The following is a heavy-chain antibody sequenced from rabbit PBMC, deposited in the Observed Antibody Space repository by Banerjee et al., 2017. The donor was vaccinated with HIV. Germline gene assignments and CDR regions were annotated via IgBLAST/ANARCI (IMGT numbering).Heavy chain of an antibody. CDR3: ARGGDDYGDVSL. V-gene: IGHV1S40*01. J-gene: IGHJ4*01. CDR2: IYTGSGST. Sequence: QSLEESGGDLVKPGASLTLTCTASGFSFSSSYCIHWVRQAPGKGLEWIARIYTGSGSTYYASWAKGRFTISKTSSTTVTLQMTSLTAVDTATYFCARGGDDYGDVSLWGPGTLVTVS. CDR1: GFSFSSSYC. D-gene: IGHD2-1*01.